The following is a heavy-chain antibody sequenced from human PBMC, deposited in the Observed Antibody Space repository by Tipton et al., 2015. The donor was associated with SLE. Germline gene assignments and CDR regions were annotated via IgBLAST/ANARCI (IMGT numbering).Heavy chain of an antibody. D-gene: IGHD6-6*01. Sequence: TLSLTCTVSGGPISSYYWSWIRQPPGKGLEWIGYIYYRGSTNYNPSLKSRVTISVNTPKNHFSLKLSSVTAADTAVYYCARSSIAASFDYWGQGTLVTVSS. CDR2: IYYRGST. CDR3: ARSSIAASFDY. J-gene: IGHJ4*02. V-gene: IGHV4-59*08. CDR1: GGPISSYY.